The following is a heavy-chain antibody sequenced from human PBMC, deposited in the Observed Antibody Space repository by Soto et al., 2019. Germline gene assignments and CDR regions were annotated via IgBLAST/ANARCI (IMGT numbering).Heavy chain of an antibody. CDR3: AKRVARPYFFDY. V-gene: IGHV3-23*01. D-gene: IGHD5-12*01. J-gene: IGHJ4*02. CDR1: GFTFSSYA. Sequence: GGSLRLSCAASGFTFSSYAMSWVRQAPGKGLEWVSVINTSVGTYYADSVKGRFTISRDNSKNTLYLQMNSLRAEDTAVYYCAKRVARPYFFDYWGQGTRVTVSS. CDR2: INTSVGT.